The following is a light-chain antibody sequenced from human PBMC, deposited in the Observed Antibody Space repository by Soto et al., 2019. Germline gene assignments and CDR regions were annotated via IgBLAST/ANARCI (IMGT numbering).Light chain of an antibody. J-gene: IGKJ1*01. CDR3: HQYGSSPST. V-gene: IGKV3-20*01. CDR1: QSVSNSL. CDR2: GAS. Sequence: EIVLTQSPGTLSLSPGERATLSCRASQSVSNSLLAWYQQAPGQAPRLLMYGASSRATGIPDRFSGSGSGTDFTLTISRLEPEDFAVYFCHQYGSSPSTFGQGTKVDIK.